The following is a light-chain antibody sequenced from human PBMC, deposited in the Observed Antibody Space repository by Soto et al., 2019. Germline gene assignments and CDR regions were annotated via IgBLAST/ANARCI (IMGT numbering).Light chain of an antibody. Sequence: EMVLTQSPGTLSLSPGERATLSCRASQSVSSTYLAWYQQKPGQAPTLLIYGASSRATGITDRFSGSGSGTDFTLTISTLEPEDFAVYYCQQYGSSSQTFGQGTKVEIK. J-gene: IGKJ1*01. CDR2: GAS. V-gene: IGKV3-20*01. CDR3: QQYGSSSQT. CDR1: QSVSSTY.